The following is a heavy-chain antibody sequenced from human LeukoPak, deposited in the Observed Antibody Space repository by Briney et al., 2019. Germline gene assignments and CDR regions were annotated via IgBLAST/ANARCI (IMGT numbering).Heavy chain of an antibody. Sequence: GGSLRLSCAASGFTVSSNYMSWVRQAPGKGLEWVSVIYSGGSTYYADSVKGRFTISRDNSKNTLYLQMNSLRAKDTAVYYCARGAAAVVFDYWGQGTLVTVSS. J-gene: IGHJ4*02. V-gene: IGHV3-53*01. CDR2: IYSGGST. D-gene: IGHD6-13*01. CDR1: GFTVSSNY. CDR3: ARGAAAVVFDY.